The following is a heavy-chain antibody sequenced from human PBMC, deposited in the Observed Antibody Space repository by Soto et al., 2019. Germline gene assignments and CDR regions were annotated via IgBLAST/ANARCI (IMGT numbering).Heavy chain of an antibody. CDR2: ISSNGGST. Sequence: LRLSCAASGFTFSSYAMHWVRQAPGKGLEYVSAISSNGGSTYYANSVKGRFTISRDNSKNTLYLQMGSLRAEDMAVYYCARDGLRQYAFDIWGQGTMVTVSS. CDR3: ARDGLRQYAFDI. D-gene: IGHD4-17*01. CDR1: GFTFSSYA. J-gene: IGHJ3*02. V-gene: IGHV3-64*01.